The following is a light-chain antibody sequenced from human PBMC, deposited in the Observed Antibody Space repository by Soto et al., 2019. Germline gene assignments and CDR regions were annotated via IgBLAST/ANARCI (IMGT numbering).Light chain of an antibody. CDR2: AAF. CDR1: QSVRSY. Sequence: EIVLTQSPVTLSLSPGERATLSCRASQSVRSYLAWYQQKPGQAPRLLIYAAFKRATGIPARFSGSGSGTDFTLTISSLEPEDFAVYYCQQRSNWPSTFGGGTKVEIK. V-gene: IGKV3-11*01. CDR3: QQRSNWPST. J-gene: IGKJ4*01.